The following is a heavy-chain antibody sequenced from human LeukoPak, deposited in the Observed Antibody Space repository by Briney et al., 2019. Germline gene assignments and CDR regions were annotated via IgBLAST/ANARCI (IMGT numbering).Heavy chain of an antibody. CDR2: ISYDGSNK. V-gene: IGHV3-30*03. CDR3: ASNSPTADGYYSFDY. D-gene: IGHD3-10*01. J-gene: IGHJ4*02. Sequence: GGSLRLSCAASGFTFSSYGMHWVRPAPGKGLGWVAVISYDGSNKYYADSVKGRFTISRDNSKNTLYLQMNSLRAEDTAVYYCASNSPTADGYYSFDYWGQGTLVTASS. CDR1: GFTFSSYG.